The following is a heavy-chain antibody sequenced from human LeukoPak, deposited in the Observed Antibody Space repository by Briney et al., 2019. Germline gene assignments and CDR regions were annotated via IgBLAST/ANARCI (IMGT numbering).Heavy chain of an antibody. Sequence: GGSLRLSCAASGFTFDNYAMHWVRQAPGKGLEWLSIISWNSGYIGYADSVKGRFTISRDNAKKSLDFQMNSLRAEDTAFYYCAKVRGTYSSGYFFDYWGQGTLVTVSS. D-gene: IGHD6-19*01. CDR2: ISWNSGYI. CDR3: AKVRGTYSSGYFFDY. V-gene: IGHV3-9*01. CDR1: GFTFDNYA. J-gene: IGHJ4*02.